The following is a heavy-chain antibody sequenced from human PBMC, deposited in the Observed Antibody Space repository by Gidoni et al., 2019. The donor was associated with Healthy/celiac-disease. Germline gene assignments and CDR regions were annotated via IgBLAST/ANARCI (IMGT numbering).Heavy chain of an antibody. Sequence: EVQLLEYGGGLVQHGGSLRLSCGASGFNFSSYAMSWVRPAPGKGLGWVSAIRGSGGSTYYADSVKGRFTISRDNSKNTLHLQMNSLRAEDTAVYYCAKADRHYSDSSGYWKDAFDIWGQVTMVTVSS. CDR2: IRGSGGST. D-gene: IGHD3-22*01. CDR3: AKADRHYSDSSGYWKDAFDI. CDR1: GFNFSSYA. J-gene: IGHJ3*02. V-gene: IGHV3-23*01.